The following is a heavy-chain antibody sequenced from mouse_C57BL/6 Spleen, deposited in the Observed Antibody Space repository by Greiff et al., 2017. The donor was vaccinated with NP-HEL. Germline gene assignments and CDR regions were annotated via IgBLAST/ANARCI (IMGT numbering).Heavy chain of an antibody. J-gene: IGHJ2*01. CDR1: GFTFTDYY. CDR2: IRNKANGYTT. Sequence: DVKLVESGGGLVQPGGSLSLSCAASGFTFTDYYMSWVRQPPGKALEWLGFIRNKANGYTTEYSASVKGRFTISSDNSQSILYLQMNALGAEDSATYYCARYKGYYDYWGQGTTLTVSS. CDR3: ARYKGYYDY. V-gene: IGHV7-3*01. D-gene: IGHD2-3*01.